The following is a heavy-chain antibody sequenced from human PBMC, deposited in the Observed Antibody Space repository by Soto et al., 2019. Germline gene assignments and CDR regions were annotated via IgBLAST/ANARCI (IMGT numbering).Heavy chain of an antibody. D-gene: IGHD3-22*01. CDR1: GFTFSSYA. V-gene: IGHV3-23*01. CDR3: AKYFVYDNSGYLPYCDY. J-gene: IGHJ4*02. Sequence: GGSLRLSCAASGFTFSSYAMSWVRQAPGKGLEWVSAISGSGGSTYYADSVKGRFTISRDNSKNTLYLQMNSLRAEDTAVYYCAKYFVYDNSGYLPYCDYWGQGTLVTVS. CDR2: ISGSGGST.